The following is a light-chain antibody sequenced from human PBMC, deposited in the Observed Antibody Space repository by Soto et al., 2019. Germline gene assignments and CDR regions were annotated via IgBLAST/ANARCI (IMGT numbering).Light chain of an antibody. CDR1: QSVGSY. J-gene: IGKJ2*01. CDR2: GAS. Sequence: EIVMTQSPATLSVSLGDRATLSCRASQSVGSYLAWYQQKPGQAPRLLIYGASTRATGIPARFSGSGSETDFPITISSLQSEDFAVYYCQQYDSWPPSYTFGQGTKLEIK. V-gene: IGKV3-15*01. CDR3: QQYDSWPPSYT.